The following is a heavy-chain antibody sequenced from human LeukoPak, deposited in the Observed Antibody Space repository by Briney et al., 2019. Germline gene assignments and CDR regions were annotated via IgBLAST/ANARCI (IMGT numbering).Heavy chain of an antibody. CDR1: GGSISSSSYY. J-gene: IGHJ5*02. CDR2: IYYSGST. D-gene: IGHD1-26*01. V-gene: IGHV4-39*01. Sequence: SETLSLTCTVSGGSISSSSYYWGWIRQPPGKGLEWIGSIYYSGSTYYNPSLKSRVTISVDTSKNQFSLKLSSVTAADTAVYYCARLLPLTPPFDPWGQGTLVTASS. CDR3: ARLLPLTPPFDP.